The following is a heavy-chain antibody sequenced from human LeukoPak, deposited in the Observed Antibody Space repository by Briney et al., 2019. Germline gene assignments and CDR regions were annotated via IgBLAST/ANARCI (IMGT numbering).Heavy chain of an antibody. CDR2: ISGDDGST. CDR1: GFTFSSYG. J-gene: IGHJ4*02. CDR3: TKHINYYDGPFDH. D-gene: IGHD3-22*01. Sequence: QPGGSLRLSCAASGFTFSSYGMNWVRQAPGKGLEWVSSISGDDGSTYYADSVKGRFTISRDNSKNTLYLQMNSLRAEDTAIFFCTKHINYYDGPFDHWGQGTLVTVSS. V-gene: IGHV3-23*01.